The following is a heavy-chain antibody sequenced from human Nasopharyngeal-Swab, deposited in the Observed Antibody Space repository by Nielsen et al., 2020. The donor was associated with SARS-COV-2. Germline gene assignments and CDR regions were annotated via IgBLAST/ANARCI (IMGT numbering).Heavy chain of an antibody. CDR1: GFTFSSYA. CDR2: ISGSGDST. J-gene: IGHJ4*02. D-gene: IGHD5-12*01. Sequence: GESLKISCAASGFTFSSYALSWVRQAPGEGLEWVSAISGSGDSTYYTDSVRGRFTISRDNAKNSLYLQMNSLRAEDTAVYYCATSIVATSPDYWGQGTLVTVSS. CDR3: ATSIVATSPDY. V-gene: IGHV3-23*01.